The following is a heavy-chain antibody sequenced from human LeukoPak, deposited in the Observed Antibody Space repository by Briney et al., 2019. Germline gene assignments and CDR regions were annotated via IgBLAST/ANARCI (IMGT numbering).Heavy chain of an antibody. V-gene: IGHV4-30-4*08. CDR3: ARAFPFDDYGDPDAFDI. CDR1: GVSMSSGAFY. CDR2: IYYSGST. Sequence: SQTLSLTCTVSGVSMSSGAFYWSWIRQHPGKGLEWIGNIYYSGSTYYNPSLKSRVTISVDRSKNQFSLKLTSVTAANTAVYYCARAFPFDDYGDPDAFDIWGQGTMVTVSS. J-gene: IGHJ3*02. D-gene: IGHD4-17*01.